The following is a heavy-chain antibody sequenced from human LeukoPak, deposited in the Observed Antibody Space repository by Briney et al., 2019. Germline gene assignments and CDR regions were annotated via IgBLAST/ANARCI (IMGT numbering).Heavy chain of an antibody. CDR3: ACTDIVVVPAPLDP. CDR2: INPNSGGT. V-gene: IGHV1-2*02. Sequence: ASAKVSCKASGYTFTGYYMHWVRQAPGQGLEWMGWINPNSGGTNYAQKFQGRVTMTRDTSISTAYMELSRLRSDDTAVYYCACTDIVVVPAPLDPWGQGTLVTVSS. D-gene: IGHD2-2*01. J-gene: IGHJ5*02. CDR1: GYTFTGYY.